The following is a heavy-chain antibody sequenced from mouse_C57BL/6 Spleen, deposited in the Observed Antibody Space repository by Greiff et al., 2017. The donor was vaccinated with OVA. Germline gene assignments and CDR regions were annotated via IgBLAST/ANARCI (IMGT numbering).Heavy chain of an antibody. CDR2: IYPGSGST. CDR3: ARERAMDD. J-gene: IGHJ4*01. Sequence: QVQLQQSGAELVQPGASVTMSCTASGYTFTSYWITWVKQRPGQGLEWIGDIYPGSGSTNYNEKCKSKATLTVDPSSSTAYMQLSSLTSEDSAVYYCARERAMDDGGQGTSVTVSS. V-gene: IGHV1-55*01. CDR1: GYTFTSYW.